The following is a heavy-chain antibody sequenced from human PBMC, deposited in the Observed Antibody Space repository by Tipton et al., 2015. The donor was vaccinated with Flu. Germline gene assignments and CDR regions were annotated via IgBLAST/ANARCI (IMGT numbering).Heavy chain of an antibody. V-gene: IGHV4-38-2*01. CDR2: IYHSGTT. D-gene: IGHD3-10*01. CDR1: GYSISSGYY. J-gene: IGHJ5*02. CDR3: ASEGHSGASSFFDP. Sequence: TLSLTCAVSGYSISSGYYWGWIRHPPGKGLEWIGSIYHSGTTYYNPSLKSRVTISVDTSKNQFSLKLSSVTAADTAVYYCASEGHSGASSFFDPWGQGTLVTVSS.